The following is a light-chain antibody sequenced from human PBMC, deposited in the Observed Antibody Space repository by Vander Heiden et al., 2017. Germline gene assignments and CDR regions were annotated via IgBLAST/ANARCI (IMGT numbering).Light chain of an antibody. CDR2: GAS. J-gene: IGKJ4*01. CDR1: RSVSRSY. CDR3: QQDHNSVT. Sequence: EVVFTQSPGTLSLSPGERATLSCRASRSVSRSYLTWYQQKPGQAPRLLIYGASSRATGIPDRFSGSGSGTDFTLTISRLEPEDFAVYYCQQDHNSVTFGGGTKVEIK. V-gene: IGKV3-20*01.